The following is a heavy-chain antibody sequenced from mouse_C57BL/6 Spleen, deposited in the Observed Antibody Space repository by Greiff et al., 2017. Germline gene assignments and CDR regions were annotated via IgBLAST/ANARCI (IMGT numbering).Heavy chain of an antibody. CDR3: AFNYYGSSFYAMDY. J-gene: IGHJ4*01. V-gene: IGHV5-17*01. CDR1: GFTFSDYG. CDR2: ISSGSSTI. D-gene: IGHD1-1*01. Sequence: EVQLVESGGGLVKPGGSLKLSCAASGFTFSDYGMHWVRQAPEKGLEWVAYISSGSSTIYYADTVKGRFTISRDNAKNTLFLQMTSLMSEDTAMYYCAFNYYGSSFYAMDYWGQGTSVTVSS.